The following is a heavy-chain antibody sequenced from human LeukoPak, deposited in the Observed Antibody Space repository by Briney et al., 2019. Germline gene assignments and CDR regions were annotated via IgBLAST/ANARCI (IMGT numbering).Heavy chain of an antibody. J-gene: IGHJ5*02. Sequence: GGSLRLSCAASGFTFSSYEMNWVRQAPGKGLEWVSYISSSGSTIYYADSVKGRFTISRDNAKNSLYLQMNSLRAEDTAVYYCARDEGSGYYNNWFDPWGQGTLVTVSS. CDR1: GFTFSSYE. CDR3: ARDEGSGYYNNWFDP. CDR2: ISSSGSTI. V-gene: IGHV3-48*03. D-gene: IGHD3-22*01.